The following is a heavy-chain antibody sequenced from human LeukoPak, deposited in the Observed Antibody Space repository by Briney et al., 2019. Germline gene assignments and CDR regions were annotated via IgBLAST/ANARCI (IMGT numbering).Heavy chain of an antibody. Sequence: PSETLSLTCTVSGDSISIYYWSWIRQPAGEGLGWIGHIYTSGSTNYNPSLKTRVSMSVDTSKNQFSLKLNSVTAADTAVYYCARGSYYYDSRGNRDAFDIWGQGTMVTVSS. J-gene: IGHJ3*02. D-gene: IGHD3-22*01. CDR3: ARGSYYYDSRGNRDAFDI. CDR1: GDSISIYY. CDR2: IYTSGST. V-gene: IGHV4-4*07.